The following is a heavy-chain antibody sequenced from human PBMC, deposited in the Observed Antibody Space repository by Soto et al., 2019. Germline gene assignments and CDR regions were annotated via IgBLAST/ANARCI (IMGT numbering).Heavy chain of an antibody. V-gene: IGHV3-23*01. Sequence: SGGSLRLSCAASGFTFSSYAMSWVRQAPGKGLEWVSAISGSGGSTYYADSVKGRFTISRDNSKNTLYLQMNSLRAEDTAVYYCAKRWAPWDAFDIWGQGTMVTVSS. CDR1: GFTFSSYA. J-gene: IGHJ3*02. D-gene: IGHD1-26*01. CDR3: AKRWAPWDAFDI. CDR2: ISGSGGST.